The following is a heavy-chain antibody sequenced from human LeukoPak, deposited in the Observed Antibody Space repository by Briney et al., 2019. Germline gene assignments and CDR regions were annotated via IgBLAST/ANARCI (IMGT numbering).Heavy chain of an antibody. V-gene: IGHV4-4*07. J-gene: IGHJ1*01. D-gene: IGHD2-2*01. CDR1: GGSISSYY. CDR2: IYTSGST. CDR3: ARDTRYCSSTSCDGYFQH. Sequence: PSETLSLTCTVSGGSISSYYWSWIRQPAGKGLEWIGRIYTSGSTNYNPSLKSRVTMSVDTSKNQFSLKLSSVTAADTAVYYCARDTRYCSSTSCDGYFQHWGQGTLVTVSS.